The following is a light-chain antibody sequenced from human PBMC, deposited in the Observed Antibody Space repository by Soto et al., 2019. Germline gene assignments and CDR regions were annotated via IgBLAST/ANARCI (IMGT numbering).Light chain of an antibody. CDR2: DAS. J-gene: IGKJ1*01. CDR3: QRYDSVPRT. Sequence: DIRMTQSPPSLSASVGDKVTITCRASQGIKNFLAWYHQKPGDIPKLLKYDASTLQSGASSRFSGSGSGTVFTLTINSLQPEDVGSYYCQRYDSVPRTFGQGTKVEVK. CDR1: QGIKNF. V-gene: IGKV1-27*01.